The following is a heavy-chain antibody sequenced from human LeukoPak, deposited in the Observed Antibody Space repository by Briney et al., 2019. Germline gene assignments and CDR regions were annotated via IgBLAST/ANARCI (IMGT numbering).Heavy chain of an antibody. V-gene: IGHV1-24*01. CDR1: GYTLTELS. CDR3: ATTPSNGATYYYDSNGYCGFQH. D-gene: IGHD3-22*01. CDR2: FDPEDGET. Sequence: ASVKVSCKVSGYTLTELSMHWVRQAPGKGLEWMGGFDPEDGETIYAQKFQGRVTMTEDTSTDTAYMELSSLRSEDTAVYYCATTPSNGATYYYDSNGYCGFQHWGQGTLVTVSS. J-gene: IGHJ1*01.